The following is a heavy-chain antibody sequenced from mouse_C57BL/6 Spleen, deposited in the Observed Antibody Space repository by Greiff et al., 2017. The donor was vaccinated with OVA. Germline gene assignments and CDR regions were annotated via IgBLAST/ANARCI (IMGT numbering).Heavy chain of an antibody. Sequence: LVESGAELARPGASVKLSCKASGYTFTSYGISWVKQRTGQGLEWIGEIYPRSGNTYYNEKFKGKATLTADKSSSTAYMELRSLTSEDSAVYFCATRDSSGSFAYWGQGTLVTVSA. CDR3: ATRDSSGSFAY. V-gene: IGHV1-81*01. CDR2: IYPRSGNT. D-gene: IGHD3-2*02. J-gene: IGHJ3*01. CDR1: GYTFTSYG.